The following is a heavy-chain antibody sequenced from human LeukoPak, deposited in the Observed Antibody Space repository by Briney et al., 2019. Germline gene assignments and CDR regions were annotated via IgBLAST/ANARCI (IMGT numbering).Heavy chain of an antibody. CDR1: GGTFSSNT. Sequence: SVKVSCKASGGTFSSNTIAWVRQAPGQGLEWLGGIIPFFGSANYAQKFQGRATITADEPTSTAYMELSSLRSEDTAVYYCATPPTGTTTPGEYYFDSWGQGTLVTVSS. D-gene: IGHD1-1*01. CDR3: ATPPTGTTTPGEYYFDS. CDR2: IIPFFGSA. V-gene: IGHV1-69*13. J-gene: IGHJ4*02.